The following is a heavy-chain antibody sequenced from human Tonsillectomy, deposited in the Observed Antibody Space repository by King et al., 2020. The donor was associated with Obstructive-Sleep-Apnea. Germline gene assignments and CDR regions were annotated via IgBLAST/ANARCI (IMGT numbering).Heavy chain of an antibody. V-gene: IGHV5-10-1*01. CDR2: IDPSDSYT. Sequence: VQLVQSGAEVKKPGESLRISCKGSGYSFTSFWISWVRQMPGKGLEWMGRIDPSDSYTNFSPSFQGHGTLSADKSISTAYLQWSSLKASDTAMYYCARPPTRSWFPFDPWGQGTLVTVSS. J-gene: IGHJ5*02. CDR1: GYSFTSFW. CDR3: ARPPTRSWFPFDP. D-gene: IGHD6-13*01.